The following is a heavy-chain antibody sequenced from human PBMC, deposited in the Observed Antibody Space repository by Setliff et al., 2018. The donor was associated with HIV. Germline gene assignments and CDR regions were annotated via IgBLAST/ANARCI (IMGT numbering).Heavy chain of an antibody. D-gene: IGHD2-15*01. V-gene: IGHV3-30*18. CDR1: GFTFSSYG. CDR3: AHDSRIAEYFQH. Sequence: PGGSLRLSCAASGFTFSSYGMHWVRQAPGKGLEWVAVISYDERNKYYADSVKGRFTISRDNSKKTLYLQMSSLRAEDTALYYCAHDSRIAEYFQHWGQGTLVTVSS. CDR2: ISYDERNK. J-gene: IGHJ1*01.